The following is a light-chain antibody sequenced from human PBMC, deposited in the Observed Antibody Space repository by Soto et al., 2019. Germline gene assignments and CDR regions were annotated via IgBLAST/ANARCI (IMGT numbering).Light chain of an antibody. CDR2: GAS. J-gene: IGKJ1*01. Sequence: EIVMTQFPDTLSVSPGESATLSCRASQSVSSKLAWYQQAPGQAPRLLIYGASTRATGIPARFSGSGSGTDFTLTISSLQSEDFTLYYCQQYNNWPRTFGQGTKVDIK. CDR3: QQYNNWPRT. V-gene: IGKV3-15*01. CDR1: QSVSSK.